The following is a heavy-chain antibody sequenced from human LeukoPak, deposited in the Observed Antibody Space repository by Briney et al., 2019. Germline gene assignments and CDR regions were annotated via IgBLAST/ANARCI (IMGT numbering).Heavy chain of an antibody. V-gene: IGHV3-33*01. J-gene: IGHJ4*02. Sequence: PGGSLRLSCAASGFTFSSYGRHWVRQAPGKGLEWVAVIWYDGSNKYYADSVKGRFTISRDNSKNTLYLQMNSLRAEDTAVYYCARDRFDGSGTQTVDYWGQGTLVTVSS. CDR3: ARDRFDGSGTQTVDY. CDR1: GFTFSSYG. CDR2: IWYDGSNK. D-gene: IGHD3-10*01.